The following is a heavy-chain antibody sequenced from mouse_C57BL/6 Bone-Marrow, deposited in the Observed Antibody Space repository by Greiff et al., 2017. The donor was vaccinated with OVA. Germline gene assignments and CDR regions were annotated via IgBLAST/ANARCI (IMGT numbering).Heavy chain of an antibody. CDR2: IRSKSNNYAT. CDR1: GFSFNTYA. CDR3: VGGSLLRSSWFAY. D-gene: IGHD1-2*01. V-gene: IGHV10-1*01. Sequence: DVHLVESGGGLVQPKGSLKLSCAASGFSFNTYAMNWVRQAPGKGLEWVARIRSKSNNYATYYADSVKDRFTISRDDSESMLYLQMNNLKTEDTAMYYCVGGSLLRSSWFAYWGQGTLVTVSA. J-gene: IGHJ3*01.